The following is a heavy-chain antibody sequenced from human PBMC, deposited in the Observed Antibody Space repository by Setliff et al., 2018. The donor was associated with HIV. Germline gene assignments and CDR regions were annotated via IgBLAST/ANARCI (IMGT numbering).Heavy chain of an antibody. D-gene: IGHD3-3*01. CDR1: GGAISSSSYY. J-gene: IGHJ3*02. CDR3: ARLAGKSTLEWLSPDAFDI. CDR2: IFYSGST. V-gene: IGHV4-39*01. Sequence: SETLSLTCNVSGGAISSSSYYWFWIRQPPGKGLEWIGSIFYSGSTYYNPSLKSRLTISVDTSKTQFSLKLRSVTAADTAVYYCARLAGKSTLEWLSPDAFDIWGQGTMVTVSS.